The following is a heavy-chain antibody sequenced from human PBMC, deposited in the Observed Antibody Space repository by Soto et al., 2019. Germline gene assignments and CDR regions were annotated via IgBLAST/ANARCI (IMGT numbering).Heavy chain of an antibody. CDR2: IREDGGLT. J-gene: IGHJ4*02. Sequence: ETLSLTCTVSSGSIISYYWAWIRQPPGKGLEWVANIREDGGLTNYVDSVKGRFTISRDNAKKTVYLQMNSLTAEDTAVYYCARDLPWGYFDYWGQGTLVTVSS. D-gene: IGHD7-27*01. V-gene: IGHV3-7*01. CDR1: SGSIISYY. CDR3: ARDLPWGYFDY.